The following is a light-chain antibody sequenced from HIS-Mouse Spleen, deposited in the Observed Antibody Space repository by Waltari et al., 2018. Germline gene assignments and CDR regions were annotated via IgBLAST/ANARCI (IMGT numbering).Light chain of an antibody. J-gene: IGKJ2*01. CDR1: QSVSSN. CDR2: GAS. CDR3: QQYNNWPPYT. V-gene: IGKV3-15*01. Sequence: EIVLTQSPATLSVCPGRSAKLSRRASQSVSSNLAWYQQKPGQAPRILIYGASTRATGIPARFSGSGSGTEFTLTISSMQSEDFAVYYCQQYNNWPPYTFGQGTKLEIK.